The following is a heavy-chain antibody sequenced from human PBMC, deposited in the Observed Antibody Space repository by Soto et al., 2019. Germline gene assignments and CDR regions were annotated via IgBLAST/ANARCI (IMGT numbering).Heavy chain of an antibody. CDR3: AKDFGAWSDS. CDR1: GFAFSTYG. V-gene: IGHV3-30*18. D-gene: IGHD6-19*01. Sequence: QVHLVESGGGVVQPGRSLTISCVGSGFAFSTYGMHWVRQAPAKWLEWVALISYDVTDKYYADSVKGLFSISRDNDNQTRSLQMDSRRPEDTAVYYCAKDFGAWSDSWGQGTLVNVSS. CDR2: ISYDVTDK. J-gene: IGHJ5*02.